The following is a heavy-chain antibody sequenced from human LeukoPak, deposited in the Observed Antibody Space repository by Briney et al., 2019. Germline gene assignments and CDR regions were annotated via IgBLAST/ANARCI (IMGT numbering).Heavy chain of an antibody. D-gene: IGHD3-16*01. CDR1: GGSFSGYY. J-gene: IGHJ5*02. V-gene: IGHV4-34*01. CDR3: AREPLGAWFDP. CDR2: INHSGST. Sequence: PSETLSLTSAVYGGSFSGYYWSWIRQPPGKGLQWIGEINHSGSTNYNPSLKSRVTISVDTSKNQFSLELSSVTAADTAVYYCAREPLGAWFDPWGQGTLVTVSS.